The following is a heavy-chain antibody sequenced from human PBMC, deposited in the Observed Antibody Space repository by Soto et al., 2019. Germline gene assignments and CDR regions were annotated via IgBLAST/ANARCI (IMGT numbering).Heavy chain of an antibody. CDR1: GFTFSSYE. J-gene: IGHJ6*02. Sequence: EVQLVESGGGLVQPGGSLRLSCAASGFTFSSYEMNWVRQAPGKGLEWVSYISSSGSTIYYADSVKGRFTISRDNAKNSLYLQMNSLRAEDTAVYYCAREYYYYGMDVWGQGTKVTVSS. CDR2: ISSSGSTI. V-gene: IGHV3-48*03. CDR3: AREYYYYGMDV.